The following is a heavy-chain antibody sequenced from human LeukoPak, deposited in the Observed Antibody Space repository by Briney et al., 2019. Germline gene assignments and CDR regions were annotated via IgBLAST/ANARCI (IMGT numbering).Heavy chain of an antibody. Sequence: GGSLRLSCAASGFTVSSNYMSWVRQAPGKGLEWVSVIYSGGSTYYADSVKGRFTISRDNSKNTLYLQMNSLRAEDTAVYYCASAGYSSGWSLYYFDYWGQGTLVTVSS. V-gene: IGHV3-53*01. CDR1: GFTVSSNY. CDR2: IYSGGST. D-gene: IGHD6-19*01. CDR3: ASAGYSSGWSLYYFDY. J-gene: IGHJ4*02.